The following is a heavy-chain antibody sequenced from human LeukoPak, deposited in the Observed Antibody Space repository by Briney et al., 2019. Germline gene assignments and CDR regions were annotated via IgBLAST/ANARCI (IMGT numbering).Heavy chain of an antibody. D-gene: IGHD7-27*01. J-gene: IGHJ5*02. CDR3: ARDREAVANWGYDWFDP. Sequence: SETLSLTCTVSGGSISSYYWSWIRQPAGKGLEWIGRIYTSGSTNYNPSLKSRVTMSVDTSKNQFSLKLSSVTAADTAVYSCARDREAVANWGYDWFDPWGQGTLVTVSS. CDR1: GGSISSYY. V-gene: IGHV4-4*07. CDR2: IYTSGST.